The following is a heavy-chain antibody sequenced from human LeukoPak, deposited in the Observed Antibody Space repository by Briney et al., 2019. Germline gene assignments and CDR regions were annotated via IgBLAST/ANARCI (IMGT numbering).Heavy chain of an antibody. V-gene: IGHV3-9*01. Sequence: GRSLRLSCAASGFTFDDYAMHWVRQAPGKGLEWVSGISWNSGSIGYADSVKGRFTISRDNAKNSLYLQMNSLRAEDTALYYCAKGTSLRGYCSGGSCPPAPYYYYYGMDVWGQGTTVTVSS. D-gene: IGHD2-15*01. CDR2: ISWNSGSI. CDR1: GFTFDDYA. CDR3: AKGTSLRGYCSGGSCPPAPYYYYYGMDV. J-gene: IGHJ6*02.